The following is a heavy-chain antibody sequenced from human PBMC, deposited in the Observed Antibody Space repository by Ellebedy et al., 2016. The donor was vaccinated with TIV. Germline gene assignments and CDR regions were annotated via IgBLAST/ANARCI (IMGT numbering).Heavy chain of an antibody. CDR2: IKQDGSEK. J-gene: IGHJ4*02. Sequence: GGSLRLXCAASGFTFSSYYMNWVRQAPGKGLEWVANIKQDGSEKYYVDSVKGRFTISRDNAKNSLYLQMNSLRAEDTAVYYCARGSGSYFVHWGQGTLVTVSS. CDR3: ARGSGSYFVH. D-gene: IGHD1-26*01. V-gene: IGHV3-7*04. CDR1: GFTFSSYY.